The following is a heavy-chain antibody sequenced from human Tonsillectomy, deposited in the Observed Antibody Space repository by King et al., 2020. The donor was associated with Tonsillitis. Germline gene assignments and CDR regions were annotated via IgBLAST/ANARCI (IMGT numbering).Heavy chain of an antibody. Sequence: VQLVESGGGVVRPGGSLRLSCAASGFTFDDNGMSWVRQAPGKGLQWVSGINWSGSSTGYADSVKGRFTISRDNAKNSLYLQMNSLRAEDTALYHCARVGSKQWLVPDYFDYWGQGTLVTVSS. CDR2: INWSGSST. V-gene: IGHV3-20*01. D-gene: IGHD6-19*01. J-gene: IGHJ4*02. CDR3: ARVGSKQWLVPDYFDY. CDR1: GFTFDDNG.